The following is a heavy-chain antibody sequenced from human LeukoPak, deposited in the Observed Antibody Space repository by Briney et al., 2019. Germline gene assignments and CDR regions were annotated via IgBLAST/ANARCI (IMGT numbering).Heavy chain of an antibody. CDR2: MNESGGT. J-gene: IGHJ5*02. V-gene: IGHV4-34*01. CDR3: ARGLRAACLAS. Sequence: PSETLSLTCAVSGGSFSGYYLSWVRQPPGKGLEWIGEMNESGGTTYNPSLKSRVTMSVDPSKNQHSLKLTSVTAADTAVYYCARGLRAACLASWGQGTLVTVSS. D-gene: IGHD6-6*01. CDR1: GGSFSGYY.